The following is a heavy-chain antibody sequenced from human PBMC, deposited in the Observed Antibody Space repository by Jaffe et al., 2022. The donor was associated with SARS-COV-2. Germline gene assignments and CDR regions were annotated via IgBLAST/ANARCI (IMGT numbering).Heavy chain of an antibody. Sequence: QVQLVESGGGVVQPGRSLRLSCAASGFTFSSYGMHWVRQAPGKGLEWVAVIWYDGSNKYYADSVKGRFTISRDNSKNTLYLQMNSLRAEDTAVYYCARDPISIWSGYGHYYYGMDVWGQGTTVTVSS. V-gene: IGHV3-33*01. CDR2: IWYDGSNK. D-gene: IGHD3-3*01. CDR3: ARDPISIWSGYGHYYYGMDV. CDR1: GFTFSSYG. J-gene: IGHJ6*02.